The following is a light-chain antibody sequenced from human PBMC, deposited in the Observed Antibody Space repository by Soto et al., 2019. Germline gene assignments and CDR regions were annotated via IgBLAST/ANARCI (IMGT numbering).Light chain of an antibody. CDR3: AAWNDSLNGPV. Sequence: QSVLTQPPSASGTPGQRVTISCSGSSSNIGINTVNWYQQLPGTAPKLLIYSNHQRPSGVPDRFSVSKSGTSASLAISGLQSEDEADYYCAAWNDSLNGPVFGGGTKVTVL. CDR2: SNH. J-gene: IGLJ2*01. CDR1: SSNIGINT. V-gene: IGLV1-44*01.